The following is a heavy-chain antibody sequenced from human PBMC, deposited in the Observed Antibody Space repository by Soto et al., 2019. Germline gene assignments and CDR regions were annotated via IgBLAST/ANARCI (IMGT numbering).Heavy chain of an antibody. CDR2: IYYNGNT. D-gene: IGHD7-27*01. J-gene: IGHJ4*02. Sequence: QVQLQESGPGLVKPSETLSLTCTVSGGSISNHYWSWIRQPPGKGLEWIGYIYYNGNTNYIPPLKSRVTMSVDTSKNQNSLKLSSVTAADTAVYYCTRANWYSEYWGQGTLVTVSS. CDR1: GGSISNHY. V-gene: IGHV4-59*11. CDR3: TRANWYSEY.